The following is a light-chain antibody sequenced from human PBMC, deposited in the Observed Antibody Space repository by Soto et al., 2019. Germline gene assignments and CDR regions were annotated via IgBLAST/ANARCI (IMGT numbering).Light chain of an antibody. V-gene: IGLV2-14*01. CDR1: SSDVGAYTS. CDR2: EVS. Sequence: QSALTQPASVSGSPGQSITISCTGTSSDVGAYTSVSWYQQHPGKAPKLIIYEVSNRPPGVSTRFSGSKSASTASLTISGLQADDEAHYYCSSYTSDNRDYVFGTGTKLTVL. J-gene: IGLJ1*01. CDR3: SSYTSDNRDYV.